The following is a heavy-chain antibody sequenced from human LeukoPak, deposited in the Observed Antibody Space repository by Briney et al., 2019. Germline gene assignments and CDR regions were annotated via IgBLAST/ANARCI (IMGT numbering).Heavy chain of an antibody. J-gene: IGHJ4*02. CDR2: ISSSGSTI. V-gene: IGHV3-11*01. CDR3: ARVTFCGGDCYTFDY. CDR1: GFTFSDYY. D-gene: IGHD2-21*02. Sequence: GGSLRLSCAASGFTFSDYYMSWIRQAPGKGLEWDSYISSSGSTIYYADSVKGRFTISRDNAKNSLYLQMNSLRAEDTAVYYCARVTFCGGDCYTFDYWGQGTLVTVSS.